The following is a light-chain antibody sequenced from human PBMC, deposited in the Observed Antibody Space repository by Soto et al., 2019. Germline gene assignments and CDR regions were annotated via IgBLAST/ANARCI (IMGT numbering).Light chain of an antibody. CDR1: QSIHTS. J-gene: IGKJ5*01. CDR2: DST. Sequence: VLSLSPATLSLSPGERATLSCRASQSIHTSLAWYQQKPGQPPRLVVYDSTLRANGVPDRFGGSRSGTEFTLTINNLEPEDFAVYYCQQRNVWPPITFGQGTLLEVK. CDR3: QQRNVWPPIT. V-gene: IGKV3-11*01.